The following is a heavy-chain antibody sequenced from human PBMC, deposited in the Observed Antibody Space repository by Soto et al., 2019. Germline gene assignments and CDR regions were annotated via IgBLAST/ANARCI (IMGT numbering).Heavy chain of an antibody. Sequence: GGSLRLSCAATGFSFGSYALSWVRQGPGKGLEWVSGISGSGDSKHYSDSLKGRFTISRDNSKNTLFLQMNSLRAEDTAVYYCARIPFDHVWGTDRYSPNFDYWGQGTQVTVSS. CDR1: GFSFGSYA. D-gene: IGHD3-16*02. CDR3: ARIPFDHVWGTDRYSPNFDY. J-gene: IGHJ4*02. V-gene: IGHV3-23*01. CDR2: ISGSGDSK.